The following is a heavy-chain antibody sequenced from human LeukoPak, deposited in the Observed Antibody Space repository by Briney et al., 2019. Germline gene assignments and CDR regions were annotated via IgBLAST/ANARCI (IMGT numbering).Heavy chain of an antibody. CDR2: IIPIFGTA. CDR1: GYTFTSYG. V-gene: IGHV1-69*13. D-gene: IGHD6-13*01. Sequence: SVKVSCTASGYTFTSYGFSWVRQAPGQGLEWMGGIIPIFGTANYAQKFQGRVTITADESTSTAYMELSSLRSEDTAVYYCARRDSSWYIAFDIWGQGTMVTVSS. CDR3: ARRDSSWYIAFDI. J-gene: IGHJ3*02.